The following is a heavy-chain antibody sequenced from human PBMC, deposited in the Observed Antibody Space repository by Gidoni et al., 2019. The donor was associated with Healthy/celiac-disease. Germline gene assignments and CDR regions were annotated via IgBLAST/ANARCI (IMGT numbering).Heavy chain of an antibody. D-gene: IGHD3-22*01. CDR1: GFPFSNAW. V-gene: IGHV3-15*01. CDR2: IKSKTDGGTT. Sequence: EVQLVESGGGLVKPGGSLRLSCAASGFPFSNAWMSWVRQAPGKGLEWVGRIKSKTDGGTTDYAAPVKGRFTISRDDSKNTLYLQMNSLKTEDTAVYYCTTDYYYDSSGYYGGVDYWGQGTLVTVSS. CDR3: TTDYYYDSSGYYGGVDY. J-gene: IGHJ4*02.